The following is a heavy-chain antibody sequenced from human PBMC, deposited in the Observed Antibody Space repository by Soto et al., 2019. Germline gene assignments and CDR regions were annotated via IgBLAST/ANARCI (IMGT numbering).Heavy chain of an antibody. CDR3: ARESRLGYRFFDN. V-gene: IGHV4-31*11. Sequence: SETLSLTCAVSGRSISSVGYYWSWVRLLPGKGLEWIGSISYAGSTYYNPPLENRVIISLDTSKNHFSLSLTSVTAADTAVYYCARESRLGYRFFDNWGQGILVTVSS. J-gene: IGHJ4*02. CDR2: ISYAGST. D-gene: IGHD5-12*01. CDR1: GRSISSVGYY.